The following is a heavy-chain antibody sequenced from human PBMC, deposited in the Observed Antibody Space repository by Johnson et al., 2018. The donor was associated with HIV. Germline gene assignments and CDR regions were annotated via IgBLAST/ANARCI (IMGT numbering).Heavy chain of an antibody. CDR3: AREGYYNFWSGADAFDI. D-gene: IGHD3-3*01. CDR1: GFTFSSYC. J-gene: IGHJ3*02. V-gene: IGHV3-64*01. CDR2: ISSNGGST. Sequence: EQLVESGGGLVQPGGSLRLSCAASGFTFSSYCIHWVRQAPWKGLEYVSGISSNGGSTDYANSVKGRFTISRDNVNNSVFLQMNSLRAEDTAVYYCAREGYYNFWSGADAFDIWGQGTMVTVSS.